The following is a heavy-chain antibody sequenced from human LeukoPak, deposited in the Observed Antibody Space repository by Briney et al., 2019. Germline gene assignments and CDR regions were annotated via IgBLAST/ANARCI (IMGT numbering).Heavy chain of an antibody. CDR2: ISYDGSNK. CDR1: GFTFSSYW. Sequence: QSGGSLRLSCAASGFTFSSYWMHWVRQAPGKGLEWVAVISYDGSNKYYADSVKGRFTISRDNSKNTLYLQMNSLRAEDTAVYYCARDMVAVAMDYWGQGTLVTVSS. J-gene: IGHJ4*02. V-gene: IGHV3-30-3*01. CDR3: ARDMVAVAMDY. D-gene: IGHD6-19*01.